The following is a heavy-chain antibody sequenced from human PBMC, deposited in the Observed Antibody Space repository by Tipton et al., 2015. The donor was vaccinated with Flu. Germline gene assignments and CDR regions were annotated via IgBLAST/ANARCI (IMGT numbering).Heavy chain of an antibody. D-gene: IGHD3-16*01. CDR1: GFTVSSCG. V-gene: IGHV3-30*02. Sequence: QVQLVQSGGGLVQPGRSLRLSCAASGFTVSSCGMHWVRQAPGKGLEWVAFKRYDGNNDGKNEYYADSVKGRFVISRDISANTVYLQMDSLRPEDTAVYYCAKNSRDVWGEQFFDHWGQGTLVTVSS. CDR2: KRYDGNNDGKNE. CDR3: AKNSRDVWGEQFFDH. J-gene: IGHJ4*02.